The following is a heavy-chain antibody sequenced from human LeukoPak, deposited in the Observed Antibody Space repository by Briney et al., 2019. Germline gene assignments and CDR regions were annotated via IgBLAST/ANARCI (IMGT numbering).Heavy chain of an antibody. CDR3: ARHDYGDYGAHAFDI. CDR2: VYYSGST. J-gene: IGHJ3*02. D-gene: IGHD4-17*01. V-gene: IGHV4-39*01. Sequence: PETLSLTCTVSGDSISSSSYYWGWIRPPPGKGLEWLGSVYYSGSTYYNPSLKSRVTTSVDTSKNQFSLKLSSVTAADTAVYYCARHDYGDYGAHAFDIWGQGTIVTVSS. CDR1: GDSISSSSYY.